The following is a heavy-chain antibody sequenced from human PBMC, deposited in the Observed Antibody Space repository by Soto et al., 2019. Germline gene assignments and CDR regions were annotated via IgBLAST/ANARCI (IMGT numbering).Heavy chain of an antibody. CDR3: ARETVYGDSYAFDV. Sequence: PGGSLRLSCAASRFTFSSHWMSWVRQAPGKGLEWVGDIKQDGSTIYYVGSVKGRFTISRDNAKNSLYLQMNSLRAEDTAVYYCARETVYGDSYAFDVWGQGTMVTVSS. CDR1: RFTFSSHW. D-gene: IGHD4-17*01. CDR2: IKQDGSTI. J-gene: IGHJ3*01. V-gene: IGHV3-7*01.